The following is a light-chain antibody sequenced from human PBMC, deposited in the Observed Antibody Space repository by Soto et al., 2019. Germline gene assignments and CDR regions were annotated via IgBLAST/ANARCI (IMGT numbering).Light chain of an antibody. CDR2: GAS. Sequence: DIQMTQSPSSLSASVGDRVTITCRASQNINTYLNWYQQKPGKAPKLLIYGASTLQGGVPSRFSGGAAGTEFTLTISGLQLDDFATYYWQQSYSTLMFTCGQGTRLEIK. CDR1: QNINTY. V-gene: IGKV1-39*01. J-gene: IGKJ2*01. CDR3: QQSYSTLMFT.